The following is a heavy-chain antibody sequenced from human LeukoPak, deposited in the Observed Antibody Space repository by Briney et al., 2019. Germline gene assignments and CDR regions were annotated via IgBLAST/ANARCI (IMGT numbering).Heavy chain of an antibody. Sequence: PGGSLRLSCAASGFTFDDYAMHWVRQAPGKGLEWVSGISWNSGSIGYADSVKGRFTISRDNAKNSLYLQMNSLRAEDMALYYCVKDKGYYGSAFDYWGQGTLVTVSS. CDR2: ISWNSGSI. V-gene: IGHV3-9*03. CDR1: GFTFDDYA. J-gene: IGHJ4*02. CDR3: VKDKGYYGSAFDY. D-gene: IGHD3-10*01.